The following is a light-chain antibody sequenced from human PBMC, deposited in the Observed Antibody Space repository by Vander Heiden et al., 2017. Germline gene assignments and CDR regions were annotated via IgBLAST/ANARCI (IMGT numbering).Light chain of an antibody. J-gene: IGKJ1*01. CDR1: QSIGSW. V-gene: IGKV1-5*03. CDR3: QQYNSFSGRT. CDR2: KAS. Sequence: DIQMTQSPSTLSGSMGDRITITCRASQSIGSWLAWYQQKAGKAPKLLIYKASSLESGVPSRFSGSGSGTEFTLTINSLQPDDFATYYCQQYNSFSGRTFGQGTKVEIK.